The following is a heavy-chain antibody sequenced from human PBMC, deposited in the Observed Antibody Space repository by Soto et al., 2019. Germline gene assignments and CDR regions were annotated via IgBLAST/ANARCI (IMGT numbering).Heavy chain of an antibody. Sequence: QVQLVQSGAEVKKPGASVKVSCKASGYTLTSYYMHWVRQAPGQGLEWMGIINPSGGSTSYAQKFQGRVTMTRDTCTSTVYMELSSLRSEDTAVYYCASGYCSSTSCHNWYFDLWGRGTLVTVSS. CDR1: GYTLTSYY. J-gene: IGHJ2*01. V-gene: IGHV1-46*01. CDR2: INPSGGST. CDR3: ASGYCSSTSCHNWYFDL. D-gene: IGHD2-2*03.